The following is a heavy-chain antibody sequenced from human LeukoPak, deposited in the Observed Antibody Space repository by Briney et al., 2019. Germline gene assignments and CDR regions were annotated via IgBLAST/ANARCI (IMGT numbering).Heavy chain of an antibody. J-gene: IGHJ2*01. CDR2: IYYSGST. D-gene: IGHD3-22*01. Sequence: SETLSLTCTVSGGSISSSSYYWGWIRQPPGKGLEWIGSIYYSGSTYYNPSLKSRVTISVDTSKNQFSLKLSSVTAADTAVYYCARAWTDYYYDSSGPTYWYFDLWGRGTLVTVSS. CDR1: GGSISSSSYY. CDR3: ARAWTDYYYDSSGPTYWYFDL. V-gene: IGHV4-39*01.